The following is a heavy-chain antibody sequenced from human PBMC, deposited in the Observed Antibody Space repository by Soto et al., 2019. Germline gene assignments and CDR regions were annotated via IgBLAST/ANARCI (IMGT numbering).Heavy chain of an antibody. V-gene: IGHV4-31*03. CDR1: GGSISSGGYY. Sequence: PSETLSLTCTVSGGSISSGGYYWSWIRQHPGKGLEWIGYIYYSGSTYYNPSLKSRVTISVDTSKNQFSLKLSSVTAADTAVYYCARVLRLYPNQKIDYWGQGTLVTVSS. CDR2: IYYSGST. D-gene: IGHD2-8*01. CDR3: ARVLRLYPNQKIDY. J-gene: IGHJ4*02.